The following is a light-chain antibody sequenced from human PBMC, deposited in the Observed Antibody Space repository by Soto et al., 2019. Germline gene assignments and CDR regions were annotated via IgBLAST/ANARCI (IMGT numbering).Light chain of an antibody. CDR3: QQSGNSPQT. V-gene: IGKV3-20*01. CDR2: AAS. CDR1: QTVSSSF. J-gene: IGKJ1*01. Sequence: EIVLTQSPGTQSLSPGERATLSCRASQTVSSSFLAWYQQTPGQAPRLLIYAASSRATGIPDRFSGSVSGTDCTITISRLEKEDCAVYYCQQSGNSPQTFCQGTKVDIK.